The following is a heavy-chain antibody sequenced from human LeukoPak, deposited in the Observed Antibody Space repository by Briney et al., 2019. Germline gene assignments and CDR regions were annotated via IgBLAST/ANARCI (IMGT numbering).Heavy chain of an antibody. J-gene: IGHJ6*03. CDR3: ARAGRAWSTTHYYYYMDV. D-gene: IGHD3-10*01. Sequence: GRSLRLSCAASGYAFRGYPMYWVRQAPGKGLEWVAFISYEEGDELYADSVKGRFTISRDDSKSTLYLQMNSLRPEDTAIFYCARAGRAWSTTHYYYYMDVWGKGTTVTVSS. CDR2: ISYEEGDE. CDR1: GYAFRGYP. V-gene: IGHV3-30*07.